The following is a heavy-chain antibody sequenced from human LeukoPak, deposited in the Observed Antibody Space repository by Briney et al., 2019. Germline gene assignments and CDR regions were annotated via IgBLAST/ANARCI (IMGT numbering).Heavy chain of an antibody. Sequence: SQTLSLTCAISGDSVSSNSAAWNWIRQSPSRGLEWLGRTYYRSKWYNDYAVSVRSRITINSDTSKNQFSLQLNSVIPEDTAVYYCARHPGYSYYGMDVWGQGTTVTVYS. CDR1: GDSVSSNSAA. CDR3: ARHPGYSYYGMDV. D-gene: IGHD1-1*01. CDR2: TYYRSKWYN. J-gene: IGHJ6*02. V-gene: IGHV6-1*01.